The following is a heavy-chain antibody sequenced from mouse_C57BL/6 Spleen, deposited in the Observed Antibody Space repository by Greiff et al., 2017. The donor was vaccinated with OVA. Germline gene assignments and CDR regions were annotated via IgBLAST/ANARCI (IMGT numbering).Heavy chain of an antibody. CDR2: IDPETGGT. V-gene: IGHV1-15*01. CDR3: TREEGYGAWFAY. J-gene: IGHJ3*01. CDR1: GYTFTDYE. Sequence: VQRVESGAELVRPGASVTLSCKASGYTFTDYEMHWVKQTPVHGLEWIGAIDPETGGTAYNQKFKGKAILTADKSSSTAYMELRSLTSEDSAVYYCTREEGYGAWFAYWGQGTLVTVSA. D-gene: IGHD2-2*01.